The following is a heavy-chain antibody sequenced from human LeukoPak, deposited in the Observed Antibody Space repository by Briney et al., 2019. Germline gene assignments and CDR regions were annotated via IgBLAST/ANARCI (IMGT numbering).Heavy chain of an antibody. D-gene: IGHD2/OR15-2a*01. CDR1: GFTFSSYS. CDR2: ISSSSSYI. V-gene: IGHV3-21*01. J-gene: IGHJ3*02. Sequence: GGSLRLSCAASGFTFSSYSMNWVRQAPGKGLEWVSSISSSSSYIYYADSVKGRFTISRDNAKNSLYLQMKSLRAEDTAVYYCARANRGDAFDIWGQGTMVTVSS. CDR3: ARANRGDAFDI.